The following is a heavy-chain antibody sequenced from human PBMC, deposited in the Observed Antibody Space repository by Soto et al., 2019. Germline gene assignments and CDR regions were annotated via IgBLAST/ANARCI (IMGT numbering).Heavy chain of an antibody. Sequence: GGSLRLSCAASGFTFSSHAMSWVRQAPGKGLEWVSAISGSGGSTYYADSVKGRFTISRDNSKNTLYLQMNSLRAEDTAVYYCAKDFYGGNSGPLDYWGQGTLVTVSS. J-gene: IGHJ4*02. D-gene: IGHD2-21*02. CDR3: AKDFYGGNSGPLDY. CDR1: GFTFSSHA. CDR2: ISGSGGST. V-gene: IGHV3-23*01.